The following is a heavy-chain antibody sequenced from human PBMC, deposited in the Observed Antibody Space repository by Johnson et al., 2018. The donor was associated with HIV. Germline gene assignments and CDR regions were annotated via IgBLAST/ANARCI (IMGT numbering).Heavy chain of an antibody. V-gene: IGHV3-7*01. CDR3: ARDSFIAVTLSDAFDI. Sequence: VQLVESGGGLVKPGGSLRLSCVGTGFTFENYGMSWVRQAPGKGLEWVANIKQDGTEKYYVDSMKGRFTISRDNSKNTLYLHMSSLRAEDTALYYCARDSFIAVTLSDAFDIWGQGTVVTVSS. J-gene: IGHJ3*02. CDR2: IKQDGTEK. D-gene: IGHD6-19*01. CDR1: GFTFENYG.